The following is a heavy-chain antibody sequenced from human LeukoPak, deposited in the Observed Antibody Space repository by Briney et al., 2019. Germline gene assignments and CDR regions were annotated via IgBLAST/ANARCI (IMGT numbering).Heavy chain of an antibody. V-gene: IGHV3-66*01. CDR1: GFTVSSNY. Sequence: GGSLRLSCAASGFTVSSNYMSWVRQAPGKGLEWVPVIYSGGSTYYADSVRGRFTVSRDNSKNMLYLQMNSLRAEDTAVYYCAREDVLARTTIDYWGQGTLVTVSS. CDR3: AREDVLARTTIDY. J-gene: IGHJ4*02. CDR2: IYSGGST. D-gene: IGHD2-8*01.